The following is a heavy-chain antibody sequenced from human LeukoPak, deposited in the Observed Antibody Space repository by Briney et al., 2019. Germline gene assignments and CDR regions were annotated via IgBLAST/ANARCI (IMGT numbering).Heavy chain of an antibody. Sequence: GGSLRLSCAASGFTFSDYYMSWIRQAPGKGLEWISYISSSTYTNYADSVKGRFTISRDNAKNSMYLQMNSLRVEDTAVYYCARISGSYVFDYWGQGTLVTVSS. CDR1: GFTFSDYY. J-gene: IGHJ4*02. D-gene: IGHD1-26*01. CDR2: ISSSTYT. CDR3: ARISGSYVFDY. V-gene: IGHV3-11*03.